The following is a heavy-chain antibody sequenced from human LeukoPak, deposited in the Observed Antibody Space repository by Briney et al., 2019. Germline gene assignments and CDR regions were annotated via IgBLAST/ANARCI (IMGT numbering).Heavy chain of an antibody. CDR2: INHSGST. D-gene: IGHD3-16*02. V-gene: IGHV4-34*01. J-gene: IGHJ4*02. CDR3: ARCELSLYYAWDYFDY. Sequence: KPSETLSLTCAVYGGSFSGYYWSWIRQPPGKGLEWIGEINHSGSTNYNPSLKSRVTISVDTSKNQFSLKLSSVTAADTAVYYCARCELSLYYAWDYFDYWGQGTLVTVSS. CDR1: GGSFSGYY.